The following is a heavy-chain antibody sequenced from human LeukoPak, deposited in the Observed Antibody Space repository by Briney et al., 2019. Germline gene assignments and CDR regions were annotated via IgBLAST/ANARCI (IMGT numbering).Heavy chain of an antibody. V-gene: IGHV3-21*01. Sequence: GGSLRLSCAASGFTFSSYDMNWVRQAPGKGLEWVSSISSSSNYIHYADSVKGRFTISRDNAKNSLYLQMNSLRAEDTAVYYCARGSMSLNNFDYWGQGTLVTVSS. J-gene: IGHJ4*02. CDR3: ARGSMSLNNFDY. CDR1: GFTFSSYD. CDR2: ISSSSNYI.